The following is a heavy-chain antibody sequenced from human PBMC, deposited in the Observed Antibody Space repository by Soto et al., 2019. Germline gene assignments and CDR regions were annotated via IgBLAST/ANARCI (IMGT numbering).Heavy chain of an antibody. Sequence: SLRLSCAASEFTFSTYGVHWVRQAPGKGLEWVAVIWYDGSNKYYADSVKGRFTISRDNSKNTLYLQMNSLRAEDTVVYSCARAWVVVTGPDYWGQGTLVTVS. CDR3: ARAWVVVTGPDY. CDR1: EFTFSTYG. J-gene: IGHJ4*02. D-gene: IGHD2-21*02. CDR2: IWYDGSNK. V-gene: IGHV3-33*08.